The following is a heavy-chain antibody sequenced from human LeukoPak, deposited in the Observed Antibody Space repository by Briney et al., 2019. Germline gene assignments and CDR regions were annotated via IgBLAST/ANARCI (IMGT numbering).Heavy chain of an antibody. D-gene: IGHD1-26*01. J-gene: IGHJ4*02. Sequence: GSSVKVSCKASGGTFSSYAISWVRQAPGQGLEWMGGIIPIFGTANYAQKFQGRGTITADESTSTAYMELSSLRSEDTAVYYCASGPSATTGRFDYWGQGTLVTVSS. CDR2: IIPIFGTA. CDR1: GGTFSSYA. CDR3: ASGPSATTGRFDY. V-gene: IGHV1-69*01.